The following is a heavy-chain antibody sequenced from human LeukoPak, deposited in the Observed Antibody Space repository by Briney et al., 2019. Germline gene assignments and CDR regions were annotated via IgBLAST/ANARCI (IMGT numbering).Heavy chain of an antibody. V-gene: IGHV4-38-2*02. CDR2: IYHSGST. CDR3: ARVEMVRGVNRFDY. J-gene: IGHJ4*02. CDR1: GYSISSGYY. Sequence: SETLSLTCTVSGYSISSGYYWGWIRQPPGKGLEWIASIYHSGSTYHNPSLKSRVTISVDTSKKQFSLKLSSVTAADTAVYYCARVEMVRGVNRFDYWGQGTLVTVSS. D-gene: IGHD3-10*01.